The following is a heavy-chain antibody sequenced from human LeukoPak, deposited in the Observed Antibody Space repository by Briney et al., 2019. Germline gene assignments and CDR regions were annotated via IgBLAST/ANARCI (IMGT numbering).Heavy chain of an antibody. J-gene: IGHJ4*02. Sequence: GGSLRLSCAVSGFTFSSYWMYWVRQAPGKGLVWVSRITSDGSSTFYADSVKGRFTISRDNAKNTLYLQMNSLRAEDTAVYYYAGRRRDGYNYSDYWGQGTLVTVSS. CDR3: AGRRRDGYNYSDY. V-gene: IGHV3-74*01. D-gene: IGHD5-24*01. CDR1: GFTFSSYW. CDR2: ITSDGSST.